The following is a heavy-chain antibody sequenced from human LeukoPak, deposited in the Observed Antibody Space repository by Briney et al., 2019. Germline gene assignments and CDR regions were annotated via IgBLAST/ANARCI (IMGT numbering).Heavy chain of an antibody. V-gene: IGHV4-30-2*02. CDR2: IYHSGST. J-gene: IGHJ5*02. CDR1: GGSISSGGYS. Sequence: SETLSLTCAVSGGSISSGGYSWSWIRQPPGKGLEWIGYIYHSGSTNYNPSLKSRVTISVDTSKNQFSLKLSSVTAADTAVYYCATGPGYSSSWYPTWGQGTLVTVSS. CDR3: ATGPGYSSSWYPT. D-gene: IGHD6-13*01.